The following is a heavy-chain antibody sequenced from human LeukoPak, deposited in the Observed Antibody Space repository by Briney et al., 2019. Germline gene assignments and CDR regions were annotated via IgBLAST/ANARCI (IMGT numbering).Heavy chain of an antibody. CDR3: ARGRIVIAPHDY. Sequence: PGRSLRLSCAASGFTFSSYAMHWVRQAPGKGLEWVAVISYDGSSKYYADSVKGRFTISRDNSKNTLYLQMNSLRAEDTAVYYCARGRIVIAPHDYWGQGTLVTVSS. CDR1: GFTFSSYA. CDR2: ISYDGSSK. D-gene: IGHD3-22*01. V-gene: IGHV3-30-3*01. J-gene: IGHJ4*02.